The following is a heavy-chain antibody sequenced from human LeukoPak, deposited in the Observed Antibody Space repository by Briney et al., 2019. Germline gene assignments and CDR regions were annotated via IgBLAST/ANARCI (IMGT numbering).Heavy chain of an antibody. Sequence: ASVKVSCKASGYTFTSYGISWVRQAPGQGLEWMGWIGAYNGNTNYAQKLQGRVTMTTDTSTSTAYMELRSLRSDDTAVYYCARPSSSGWHHRPQSGHYFDYWGQGTLVTVSS. J-gene: IGHJ4*02. CDR3: ARPSSSGWHHRPQSGHYFDY. V-gene: IGHV1-18*01. CDR2: IGAYNGNT. CDR1: GYTFTSYG. D-gene: IGHD6-19*01.